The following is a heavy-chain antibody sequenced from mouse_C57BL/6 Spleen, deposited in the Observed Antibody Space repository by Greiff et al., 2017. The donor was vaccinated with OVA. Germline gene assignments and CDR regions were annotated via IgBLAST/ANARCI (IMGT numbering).Heavy chain of an antibody. Sequence: EVQRVESGGGLVKPGGSLKLSCAASGFTFSDYGMHWVRQAPEKGLEWVAYISSGSSTIYYADTVKGRFTISRDNAKNTLFLQMTSLRSEDTAMYYCARPGGTTYYAMDYWGQGTSVTVSS. D-gene: IGHD4-1*01. CDR2: ISSGSSTI. CDR3: ARPGGTTYYAMDY. CDR1: GFTFSDYG. V-gene: IGHV5-17*01. J-gene: IGHJ4*01.